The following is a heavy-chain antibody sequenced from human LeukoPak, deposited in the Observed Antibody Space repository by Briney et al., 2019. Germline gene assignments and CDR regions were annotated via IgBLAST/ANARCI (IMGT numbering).Heavy chain of an antibody. J-gene: IGHJ4*02. D-gene: IGHD3-22*01. CDR1: AYSISSGYY. CDR3: ARDGLYYDSSGYRFDY. CDR2: ISSSSSTI. Sequence: ETLSLTCTVSAYSISSGYYWGWVRQAPGKGLEWVSDISSSSSTIYYADSVKGRFTISRDNAKNSLYLQMNSLRAEDTAVYYCARDGLYYDSSGYRFDYWGQGTLVTVSS. V-gene: IGHV3-48*01.